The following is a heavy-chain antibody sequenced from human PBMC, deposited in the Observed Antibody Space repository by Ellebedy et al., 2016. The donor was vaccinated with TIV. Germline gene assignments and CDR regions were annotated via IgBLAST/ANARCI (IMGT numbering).Heavy chain of an antibody. CDR3: AKFPGLTWFGDFTDY. CDR1: GFTFSSYA. Sequence: PGGSLTLSCTTSGFTFSSYAMGWVRQAPGRGLEWVSAIDGYSYSTFYADSVEGRFTISRDNSKNTLYLQMNSLRVEDTAVYYCAKFPGLTWFGDFTDYWGQGTLVTVSS. CDR2: IDGYSYST. J-gene: IGHJ4*02. D-gene: IGHD3-10*01. V-gene: IGHV3-23*01.